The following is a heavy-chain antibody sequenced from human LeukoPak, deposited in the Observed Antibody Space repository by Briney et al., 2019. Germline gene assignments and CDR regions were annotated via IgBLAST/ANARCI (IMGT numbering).Heavy chain of an antibody. CDR1: GYTFTGYY. CDR2: INPNSGGT. D-gene: IGHD3-16*01. CDR3: ASGGLIRDHYYYYYMDV. V-gene: IGHV1-2*02. Sequence: ASVKVSCKASGYTFTGYYMHWVRQAPGQGLEWMGWINPNSGGTNYAQKFQGRVTMTRDTSISTAYMELSRLRSDDTAVYYCASGGLIRDHYYYYYMDVWGKGTTVTISS. J-gene: IGHJ6*03.